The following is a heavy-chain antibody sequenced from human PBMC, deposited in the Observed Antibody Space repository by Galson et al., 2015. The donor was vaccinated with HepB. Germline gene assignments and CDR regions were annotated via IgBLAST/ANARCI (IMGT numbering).Heavy chain of an antibody. CDR3: ARDHVLLWFGELSWWFDP. J-gene: IGHJ5*02. D-gene: IGHD3-10*01. Sequence: SLRLSCAASGFTFSSYWMSWVRQAPGKGLEWVANIKQDGSEKYYVDSVKGRFTISRDNAKNSLYLQMNSLRAEDTAVYYCARDHVLLWFGELSWWFDPWGQGTLVTVSS. V-gene: IGHV3-7*03. CDR2: IKQDGSEK. CDR1: GFTFSSYW.